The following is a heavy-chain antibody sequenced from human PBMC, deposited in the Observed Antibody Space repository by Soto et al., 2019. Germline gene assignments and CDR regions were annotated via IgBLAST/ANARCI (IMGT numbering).Heavy chain of an antibody. J-gene: IGHJ6*02. D-gene: IGHD3-3*01. V-gene: IGHV1-24*01. CDR3: ATGLEWLLYNQHYYYGMDV. CDR1: GYTLTELS. Sequence: ASVKVSCKVSGYTLTELSMHWVRQAPGKGLEWMGGFDPEDGETIYAQKFQGRVTMTEDTCTDTAYMELSSLRSEDTAVYYCATGLEWLLYNQHYYYGMDVWGQGTTVTVSS. CDR2: FDPEDGET.